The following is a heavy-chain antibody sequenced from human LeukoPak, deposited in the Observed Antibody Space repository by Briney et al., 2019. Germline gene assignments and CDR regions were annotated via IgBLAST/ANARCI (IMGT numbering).Heavy chain of an antibody. CDR2: IKEDGSDK. D-gene: IGHD5-12*01. V-gene: IGHV3-7*01. Sequence: TGGSLRLSCTASGLTFSTSGFNWVRQAPGKGLEWVANIKEDGSDKNYVDSVKGRFTISRDNTKRSVFLQMNSLRDEDTAVYFCARDRGYDTFDYWGQGTLVTVSS. J-gene: IGHJ4*02. CDR1: GLTFSTSG. CDR3: ARDRGYDTFDY.